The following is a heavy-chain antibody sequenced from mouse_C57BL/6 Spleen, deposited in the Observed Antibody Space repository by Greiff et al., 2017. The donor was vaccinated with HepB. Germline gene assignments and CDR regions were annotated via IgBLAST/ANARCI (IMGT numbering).Heavy chain of an antibody. CDR3: AREGDDYDCGGCWFAY. J-gene: IGHJ3*01. Sequence: VQLQQSGPELVKPGASVKISCTASGYAFSSSWMNWVKQRPGKGLEWIGRIYPGDGDTNYTGKFKGKDTLTADKSSSTDYMQLSSLTSEDSAVYVCAREGDDYDCGGCWFAYWGQGTLVTVSA. D-gene: IGHD2-4*01. CDR1: GYAFSSSW. CDR2: IYPGDGDT. V-gene: IGHV1-82*01.